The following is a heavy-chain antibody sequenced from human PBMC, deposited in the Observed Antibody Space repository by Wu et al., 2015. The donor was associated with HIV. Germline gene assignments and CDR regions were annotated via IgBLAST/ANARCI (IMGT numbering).Heavy chain of an antibody. CDR2: IIPIFGTA. J-gene: IGHJ4*02. Sequence: QVQLVQSGAEVKKPGSSVKVSCKASGGTFSSYAISWVRQAPGQGLEWMGRIIPIFGTANYAQKFQGRVTITADESTSTAYMELSSLRSEDTAVYYCAREVIEIRITMIVVVLDYWGQGNAGHRLL. CDR3: AREVIEIRITMIVVVLDY. CDR1: GGTFSSYA. V-gene: IGHV1-69*13. D-gene: IGHD3-22*01.